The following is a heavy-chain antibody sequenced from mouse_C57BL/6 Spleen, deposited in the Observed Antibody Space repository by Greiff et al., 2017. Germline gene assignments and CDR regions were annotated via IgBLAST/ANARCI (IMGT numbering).Heavy chain of an antibody. Sequence: QVQLQQSGAELVKPGASVKISCKASGYAFSSSWMNWVKQRPGKGLEWIGQIYPGDGDTNYNGKFKGKATLTADKSSSTAYMQLSSLTSEDSAVYFCARHHYYGSSYDYFDYWGQGTTLTVSS. CDR2: IYPGDGDT. V-gene: IGHV1-80*01. CDR3: ARHHYYGSSYDYFDY. CDR1: GYAFSSSW. D-gene: IGHD1-1*01. J-gene: IGHJ2*01.